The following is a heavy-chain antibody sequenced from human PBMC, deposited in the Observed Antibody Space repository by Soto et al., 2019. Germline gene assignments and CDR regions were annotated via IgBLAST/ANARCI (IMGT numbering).Heavy chain of an antibody. J-gene: IGHJ4*02. CDR3: AKGRIEEAGLDY. CDR2: ISGSGGCT. CDR1: GFTFSSYS. D-gene: IGHD6-19*01. V-gene: IGHV3-23*01. Sequence: PGGSLRLSCAASGFTFSSYSMSWVRQAPGKGLEWVSAISGSGGCTYYADSVKGLFTISRDNSKNTLYLQMNSLRAEDTAVYYCAKGRIEEAGLDYWGQGTLVTVSS.